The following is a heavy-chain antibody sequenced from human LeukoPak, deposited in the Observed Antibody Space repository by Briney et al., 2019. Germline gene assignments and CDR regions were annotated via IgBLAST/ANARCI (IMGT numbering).Heavy chain of an antibody. J-gene: IGHJ5*02. CDR1: GFTFSDYY. CDR2: ISGSGGST. CDR3: ANLGIAVANWFDP. V-gene: IGHV3-23*01. D-gene: IGHD6-19*01. Sequence: PGGSLRLSCAASGFTFSDYYMSWVRQAPGKGLEWVSAISGSGGSTYYADSVKGRFTISRDNSKNTLYLQMNSLRAEDAAVYYCANLGIAVANWFDPWGQGTLVTVSS.